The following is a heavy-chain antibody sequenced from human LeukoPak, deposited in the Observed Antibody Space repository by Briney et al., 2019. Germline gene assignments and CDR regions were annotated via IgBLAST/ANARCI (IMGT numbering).Heavy chain of an antibody. CDR2: ISYDGSNK. Sequence: PGGSLRLSCAASGFTFSGYGMHWVRQAPGKGLEWVAVISYDGSNKYYADSVKGRFTISRDNSKNTLYLQMNSLRAEDTAVYYCAKNFFGGSFGYYYYYMDVWGKGTTVTVSS. V-gene: IGHV3-30*18. J-gene: IGHJ6*03. CDR1: GFTFSGYG. D-gene: IGHD1-26*01. CDR3: AKNFFGGSFGYYYYYMDV.